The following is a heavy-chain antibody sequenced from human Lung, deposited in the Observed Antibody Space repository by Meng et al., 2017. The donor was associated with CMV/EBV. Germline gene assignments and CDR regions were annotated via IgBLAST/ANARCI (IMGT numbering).Heavy chain of an antibody. CDR2: IYYTGST. D-gene: IGHD5-24*01. J-gene: IGHJ4*02. V-gene: IGHV4-31*03. CDR3: AREAGRDGYATPKFDY. Sequence: VRLQESGPGLGMPYMTLSLTCTVSGGSIGSGGYYWSWIRQHPGEGLEWIGYIYYTGSTFYNPSLKSRVTISVDTSKNQFSLKLIPATAADTAVYYCAREAGRDGYATPKFDYWGQGTLVTVPS. CDR1: GGSIGSGGYY.